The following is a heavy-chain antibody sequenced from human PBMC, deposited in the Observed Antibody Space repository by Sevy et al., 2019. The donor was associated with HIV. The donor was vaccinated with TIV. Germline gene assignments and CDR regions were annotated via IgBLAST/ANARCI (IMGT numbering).Heavy chain of an antibody. CDR1: GFTFSRYW. CDR3: VRDRHDYEYWFDP. Sequence: GGSLRLSCAASGFTFSRYWMTWVRQAPGKGLEWVATLNQGGSDKYYVDSVKGRFTISRDNAKNSLYLQMDSLGAEDTAVYYCVRDRHDYEYWFDPWGQGTLVIVSS. CDR2: LNQGGSDK. J-gene: IGHJ5*02. V-gene: IGHV3-7*01. D-gene: IGHD4-17*01.